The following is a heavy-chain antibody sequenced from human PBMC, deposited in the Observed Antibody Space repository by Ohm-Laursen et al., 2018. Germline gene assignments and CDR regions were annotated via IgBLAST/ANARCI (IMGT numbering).Heavy chain of an antibody. Sequence: SLRLSCAASGFTFDDYTMHWVRQAPGKGLEWVSLISWDGGSTYYADSVKGRFTIPRDNSKNSLYLQMNSLRTEDTALYYCAKGGLGEVYYGMDVWGQGTTVTVSS. CDR1: GFTFDDYT. V-gene: IGHV3-43*01. D-gene: IGHD3-10*01. J-gene: IGHJ6*02. CDR2: ISWDGGST. CDR3: AKGGLGEVYYGMDV.